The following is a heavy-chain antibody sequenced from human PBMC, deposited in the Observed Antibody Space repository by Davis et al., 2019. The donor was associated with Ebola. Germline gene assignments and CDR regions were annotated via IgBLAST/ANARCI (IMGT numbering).Heavy chain of an antibody. CDR2: IYHSGST. CDR1: GGSISSGGYS. CDR3: ARDEGP. V-gene: IGHV4-30-2*01. Sequence: LRLSCAVSGGSISSGGYSWSWIRQPPGKGLEWIGYIYHSGSTYYNPSLKSRVTISVDRSKNQFSLKLSSVTAADTAVYYCARDEGPWGQGTLVTVSS. J-gene: IGHJ5*02.